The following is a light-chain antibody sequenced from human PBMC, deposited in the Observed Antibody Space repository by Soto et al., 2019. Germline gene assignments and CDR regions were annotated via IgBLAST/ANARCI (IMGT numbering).Light chain of an antibody. CDR3: AAWDDNLSDLV. V-gene: IGLV2-14*01. J-gene: IGLJ2*01. CDR1: SSDVGGYNY. CDR2: EVT. Sequence: QSALTQPASVSGSPGQSITISCTGTSSDVGGYNYVSWYQQYPGKAPKILIYEVTTRPSGVSDRFSGSKSGNTASLTISGLQAEDDADYYCAAWDDNLSDLVFGGGTKLTVL.